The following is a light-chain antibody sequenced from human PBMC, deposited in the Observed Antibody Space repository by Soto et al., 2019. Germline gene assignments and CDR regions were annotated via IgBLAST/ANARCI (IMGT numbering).Light chain of an antibody. Sequence: DIQMTQSPSSLSASVGDRVTITCRASQSISSYLNWYQQKPGKAPKLLIYAASSLQSGVPSRFSGSGSGTDFTLTSSSLQPEDFATYYCQQYYLYPRTFGQGTKVDIK. J-gene: IGKJ1*01. CDR3: QQYYLYPRT. CDR2: AAS. V-gene: IGKV1-39*01. CDR1: QSISSY.